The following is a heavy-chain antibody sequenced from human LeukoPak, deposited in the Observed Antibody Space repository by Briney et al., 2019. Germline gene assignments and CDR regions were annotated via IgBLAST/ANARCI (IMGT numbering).Heavy chain of an antibody. CDR1: GFTFSSYA. V-gene: IGHV3-23*01. D-gene: IGHD2-21*02. Sequence: GGSLRLSCAASGFTFSSYAMSWVRQAPGKGLEWVSSLSSNSANTYYADSVKGRFTISRDNSKNTLYLQMNSLRAEDTAVYYCAKDGTGCGGDCYSDYWGQGTLVTVSS. CDR3: AKDGTGCGGDCYSDY. J-gene: IGHJ4*02. CDR2: LSSNSANT.